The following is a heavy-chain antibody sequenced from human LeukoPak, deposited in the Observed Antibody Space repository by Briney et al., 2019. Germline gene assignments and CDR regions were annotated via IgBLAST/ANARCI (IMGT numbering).Heavy chain of an antibody. CDR1: GFTFSSYG. CDR2: IWYDGSNK. CDR3: VREHYDFFLDY. Sequence: PGGSLRLSCAASGFTFSSYGMHWVRQAPGKGLEWVAVIWYDGSNKYYADSVKGRFTISRDNSKNTLYLQMNRLRVEDTAVYFCVREHYDFFLDYWGQGTLVTVSS. V-gene: IGHV3-33*01. D-gene: IGHD3-3*01. J-gene: IGHJ4*02.